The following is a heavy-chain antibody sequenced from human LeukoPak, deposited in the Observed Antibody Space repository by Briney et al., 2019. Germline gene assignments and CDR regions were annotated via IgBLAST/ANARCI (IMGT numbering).Heavy chain of an antibody. CDR3: AAQSKTMTEVVFDY. CDR1: GGSFSSYY. D-gene: IGHD3-22*01. CDR2: INHSGST. J-gene: IGHJ4*02. V-gene: IGHV4-34*01. Sequence: SETLSLTCAVYGGSFSSYYLSWIRQSPGKGLEWIGEINHSGSTNYNPSLKNRVTISVDTSKNQFSLKVSSVTAADTAVYYCAAQSKTMTEVVFDYWGQGTLVTVSS.